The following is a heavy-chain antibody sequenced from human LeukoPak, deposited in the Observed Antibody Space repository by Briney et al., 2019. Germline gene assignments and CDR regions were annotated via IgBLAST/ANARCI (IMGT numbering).Heavy chain of an antibody. V-gene: IGHV3-23*01. Sequence: GGSPRLSCRVSGFTFSNSAMRWVRQAPGKGVEWVSGVSGSGAGTSYADSVKGRFTISRDTSKNTLYLQMNSLRVDDTAVYYCAKEGGGWYPLVDYWGQGTLVTVSS. J-gene: IGHJ4*02. CDR2: VSGSGAGT. CDR3: AKEGGGWYPLVDY. D-gene: IGHD6-19*01. CDR1: GFTFSNSA.